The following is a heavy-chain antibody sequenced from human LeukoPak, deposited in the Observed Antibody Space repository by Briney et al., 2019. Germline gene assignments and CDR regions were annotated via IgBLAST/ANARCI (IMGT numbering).Heavy chain of an antibody. J-gene: IGHJ3*02. D-gene: IGHD3-22*01. CDR3: ATREVTSVYYYAYAAFDI. CDR2: FDPEDGET. Sequence: GASVKVSCKLSGYTLTELSMHWVRQAPGKGLEWAGGFDPEDGETIYAQKFQGRVTMTEDTSTDTAYMELSSLRSEDTAVYYCATREVTSVYYYAYAAFDIWGQGTMVTVSS. V-gene: IGHV1-24*01. CDR1: GYTLTELS.